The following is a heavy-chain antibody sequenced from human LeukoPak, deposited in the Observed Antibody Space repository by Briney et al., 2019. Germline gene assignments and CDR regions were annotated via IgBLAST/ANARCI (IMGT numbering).Heavy chain of an antibody. J-gene: IGHJ6*02. CDR2: ISSSSSTI. CDR1: GFTFSSYS. D-gene: IGHD1-14*01. Sequence: GGSLRLSCAASGFTFSSYSMNWVRQAPGKGLEWVSYISSSSSTIYYADSVKGRFTISRDNAKNSLYLQMNSLRAEDTAVYYCARDQSDRKSNYDMDVWGQETTVTVSS. CDR3: ARDQSDRKSNYDMDV. V-gene: IGHV3-48*04.